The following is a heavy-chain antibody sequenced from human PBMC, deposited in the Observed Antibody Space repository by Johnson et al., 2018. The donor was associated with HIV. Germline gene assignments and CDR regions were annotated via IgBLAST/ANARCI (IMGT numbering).Heavy chain of an antibody. J-gene: IGHJ3*02. CDR1: GLTFSNYW. Sequence: VQLVESGGGLVQPGGSLRLSCVASGLTFSNYWMHWVRQAPGKGLVWVSRINSDGSSTRNADSVKGRFTISRDNAKNTLYLQMNSLRAEGTAVYYCARGGGGWEEGALDIWGQGTMVTVSS. CDR2: INSDGSST. V-gene: IGHV3-74*01. CDR3: ARGGGGWEEGALDI. D-gene: IGHD6-19*01.